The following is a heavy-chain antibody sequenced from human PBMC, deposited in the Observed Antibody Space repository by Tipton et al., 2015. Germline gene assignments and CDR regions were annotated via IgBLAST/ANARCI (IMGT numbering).Heavy chain of an antibody. V-gene: IGHV3-15*07. J-gene: IGHJ4*02. D-gene: IGHD6-25*01. Sequence: GSLRLFCAASGFSFSDAWMNWVRQAPGKGLEWVGRIKTKVYGGTIDYAAPVRVRFTISTDGSKNTLYLQMTSLRVEDTGVYYCTTDPSPPVSGSNSDFLGQGTLVTVSS. CDR2: IKTKVYGGTI. CDR3: TTDPSPPVSGSNSDF. CDR1: GFSFSDAW.